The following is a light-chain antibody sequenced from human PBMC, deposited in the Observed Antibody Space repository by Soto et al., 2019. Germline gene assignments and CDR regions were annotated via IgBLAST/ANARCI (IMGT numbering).Light chain of an antibody. CDR1: QSVSSY. Sequence: DIQMTQSPSSLSASVGDRVTITCRASQSVSSYLNWYQQKPGKAPKLLIYAASSLLSGVPSRFSGSGSGTDFTLITSGLQPEDFATYYCQQSYSCPLTFGQWTKLEIK. J-gene: IGKJ2*01. V-gene: IGKV1-39*01. CDR3: QQSYSCPLT. CDR2: AAS.